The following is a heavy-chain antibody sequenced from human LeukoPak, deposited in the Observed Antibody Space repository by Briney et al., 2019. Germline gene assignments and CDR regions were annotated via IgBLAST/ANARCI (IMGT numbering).Heavy chain of an antibody. Sequence: ASVKVSCKASGYTFTGYYMHWVRQAPGQGLEWMGWFNPNSGGTNYTQKFQGRVTMTRDTSISTAYMELSRLRSDDTAVYYCARPYYGSGSLYYGMDVWGQGTTVTVSS. D-gene: IGHD3-10*01. CDR2: FNPNSGGT. CDR3: ARPYYGSGSLYYGMDV. V-gene: IGHV1-2*02. J-gene: IGHJ6*02. CDR1: GYTFTGYY.